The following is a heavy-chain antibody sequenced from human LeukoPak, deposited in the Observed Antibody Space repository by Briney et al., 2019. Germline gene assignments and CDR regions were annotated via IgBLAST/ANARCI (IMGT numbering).Heavy chain of an antibody. J-gene: IGHJ4*02. V-gene: IGHV3-48*01. CDR1: GFTFSTYS. D-gene: IGHD7-27*01. Sequence: GGSLRLSCAASGFTFSTYSMNWVRQAPGKGLEWVSYISSSSSTIYYADSVKGRFTISRDNAKNSLYLQMNSLRAEDTAVYYCARGLGSLDYWGQGTLVTVSS. CDR3: ARGLGSLDY. CDR2: ISSSSSTI.